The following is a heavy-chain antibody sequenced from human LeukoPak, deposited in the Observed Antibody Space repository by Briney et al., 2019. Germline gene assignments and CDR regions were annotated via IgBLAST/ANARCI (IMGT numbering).Heavy chain of an antibody. CDR1: GFTFDVYA. CDR2: ISWNSGSI. Sequence: TGGSLRLSCAASGFTFDVYAMHWVRQAPGKGLEWVSGISWNSGSIGYADSVKGRFTISRDNAKNSLYLQMNSLRAEDTALYYCAMSRHYYDSSGYPADYWGQGTLVTVSS. V-gene: IGHV3-9*01. D-gene: IGHD3-22*01. CDR3: AMSRHYYDSSGYPADY. J-gene: IGHJ4*02.